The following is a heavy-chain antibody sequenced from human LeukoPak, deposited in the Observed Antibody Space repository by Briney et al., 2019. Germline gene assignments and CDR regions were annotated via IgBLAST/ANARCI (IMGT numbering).Heavy chain of an antibody. Sequence: SETLSLTCTVSGGSISSYYWSWIRQPPGKGLEWIGSIYYSGSTYYNPSLKSRVTISVDTSKNQFSLKLSSVTAADTAVYYCARGPPESAFDIWGQGTMVTVSS. J-gene: IGHJ3*02. D-gene: IGHD3-16*01. CDR2: IYYSGST. V-gene: IGHV4-59*05. CDR1: GGSISSYY. CDR3: ARGPPESAFDI.